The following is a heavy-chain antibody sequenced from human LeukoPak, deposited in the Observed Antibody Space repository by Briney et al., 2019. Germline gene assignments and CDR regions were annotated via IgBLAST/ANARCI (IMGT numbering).Heavy chain of an antibody. CDR3: ARQEQWVYVDY. CDR1: GGSISSGSYY. CDR2: IYTSGST. D-gene: IGHD6-19*01. J-gene: IGHJ4*02. V-gene: IGHV4-61*02. Sequence: SETLSLTCTVSGGSISSGSYYWSWIRQPAGKGLEWIGRIYTSGSTNYNPSLKSRVTISVDTSKNQFSLKLSSVTAADTAVYYCARQEQWVYVDYWGQGTLVTVSS.